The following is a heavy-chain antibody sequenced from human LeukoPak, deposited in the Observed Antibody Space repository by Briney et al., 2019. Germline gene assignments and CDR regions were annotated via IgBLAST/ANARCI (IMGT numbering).Heavy chain of an antibody. CDR2: VSTHNGAT. Sequence: ASVKVSCKASGYTFTSHGFSWVRQAPGQGLEWMGWVSTHNGATKYAQKVQDRVSMTTDTSTSTAYMELRSLTSDDTAIYYCARWGNSNWWEHLGDYWGQGTPVSVSS. CDR3: ARWGNSNWWEHLGDY. CDR1: GYTFTSHG. V-gene: IGHV1-18*01. D-gene: IGHD4-11*01. J-gene: IGHJ4*02.